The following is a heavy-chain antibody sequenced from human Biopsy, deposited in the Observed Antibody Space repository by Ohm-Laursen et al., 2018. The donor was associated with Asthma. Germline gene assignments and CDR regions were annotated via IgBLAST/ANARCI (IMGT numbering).Heavy chain of an antibody. CDR2: INAGNGNT. V-gene: IGHV1-3*01. CDR1: GYTFISYA. CDR3: ARTYYDFLTGQVNDAFAT. Sequence: ASVKVSCKASGYTFISYAIHWVRQAPGQRLEWIGWINAGNGNTKYSQKFQGRVTITRDTSASTAYMELSSLRSEDTAVYYCARTYYDFLTGQVNDAFATWGQGTMVTVSS. J-gene: IGHJ3*02. D-gene: IGHD3-9*01.